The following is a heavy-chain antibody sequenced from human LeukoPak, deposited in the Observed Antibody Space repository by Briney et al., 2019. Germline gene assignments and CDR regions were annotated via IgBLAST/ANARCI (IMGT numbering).Heavy chain of an antibody. D-gene: IGHD2-21*01. V-gene: IGHV4-59*01. CDR2: IYYSGST. J-gene: IGHJ6*03. CDR3: ARVASSYSGYYYYYYMDV. CDR1: GGSISSYY. Sequence: TSETLSLPCTVSGGSISSYYWSWIRQPPGKGLEWIGYIYYSGSTNYNPSLKSRVTISVDTSKNQFSLKLSSVTAADTAVYYCARVASSYSGYYYYYYMDVWGKGTTVTVSS.